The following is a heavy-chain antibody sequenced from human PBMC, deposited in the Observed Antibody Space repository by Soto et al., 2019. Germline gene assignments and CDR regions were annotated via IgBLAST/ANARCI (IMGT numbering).Heavy chain of an antibody. V-gene: IGHV3-74*01. Sequence: PVGSLRLSCAASGFTLSHYWMHWVRQGPGGRLVWVSGVNGDGRGTHYADSVKGRFTISRDDARNTLYLQLNSLTADDSGVFYCARAHTMMILDRFDPWGHGTLVTVSS. CDR3: ARAHTMMILDRFDP. CDR1: GFTLSHYW. CDR2: VNGDGRGT. J-gene: IGHJ5*02. D-gene: IGHD3-22*01.